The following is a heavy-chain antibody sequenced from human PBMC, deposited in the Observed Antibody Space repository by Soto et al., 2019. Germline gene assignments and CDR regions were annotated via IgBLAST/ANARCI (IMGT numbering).Heavy chain of an antibody. CDR2: ISGSSTST. D-gene: IGHD3-10*01. CDR3: AKDPSPGFAMENYFDY. J-gene: IGHJ4*02. V-gene: IGHV3-23*01. Sequence: PGGSLRLSCAASGFTFSSYAMSWVRQAPGKGLEWVSAISGSSTSTYYADSVKGRFTISRDNSKNTLYLQMNSLRAEGTAVYYCAKDPSPGFAMENYFDYSGQATLVTVSS. CDR1: GFTFSSYA.